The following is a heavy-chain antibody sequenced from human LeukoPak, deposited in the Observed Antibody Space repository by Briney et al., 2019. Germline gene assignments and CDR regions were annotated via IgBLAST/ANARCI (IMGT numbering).Heavy chain of an antibody. V-gene: IGHV1-46*01. CDR1: GYTFTSYY. CDR2: INPSGGST. D-gene: IGHD3-10*02. J-gene: IGHJ6*03. CDR3: CSGSNYYHWYMDV. Sequence: ASVKVSCKASGYTFTSYYMHWVRQAPGQGLEWMGIINPSGGSTSYAQKFQGRVTLTEDTSIDTAYMELSGLRSEVTAVYFCCSGSNYYHWYMDVWGKGTTVTVSS.